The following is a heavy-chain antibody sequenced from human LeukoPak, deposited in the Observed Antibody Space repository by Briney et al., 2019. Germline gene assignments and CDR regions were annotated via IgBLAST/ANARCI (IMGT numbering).Heavy chain of an antibody. J-gene: IGHJ4*02. CDR1: GFTFNNYV. Sequence: PGGSLRLSCAASGFTFNNYVMSWVRQAPGKGLECVSGISGSGASKVYADSVRGRFTISRDNSKNTLYLQMNSLGAADTAVYYCARFGGFDYWGQGTLVTVPS. V-gene: IGHV3-23*01. CDR2: ISGSGASK. CDR3: ARFGGFDY. D-gene: IGHD3-10*01.